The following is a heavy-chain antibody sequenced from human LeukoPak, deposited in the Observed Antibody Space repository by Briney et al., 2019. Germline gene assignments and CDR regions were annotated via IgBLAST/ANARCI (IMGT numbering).Heavy chain of an antibody. CDR1: GFTFDTYN. V-gene: IGHV3-21*01. D-gene: IGHD3-10*02. CDR3: AELGITMIGGV. CDR2: IRSYSSYI. Sequence: GGSLRLSCAASGFTFDTYNFNWVRQAPGKGLEWVATIRSYSSYIHYGDSVKGRFTISRDDAEKSVHLQMNNLRVEDTAVYYCAELGITMIGGVWGKGTTVTISS. J-gene: IGHJ6*04.